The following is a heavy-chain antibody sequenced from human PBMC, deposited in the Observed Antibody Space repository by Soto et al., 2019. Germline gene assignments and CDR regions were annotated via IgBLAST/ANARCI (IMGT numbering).Heavy chain of an antibody. CDR3: AKSAPGYYGSGSYYNPADS. J-gene: IGHJ4*02. D-gene: IGHD3-10*01. V-gene: IGHV3-9*01. CDR2: ISRSSTSI. CDR1: GFTFGDYG. Sequence: EVQLVESGGGLVQPGRSLTLSCAASGFTFGDYGMLWVRQAPGKALGWVSGISRSSTSIGYSDSVKGRFTISRDNAKNSLYLQMNSLRVDDTALYYCAKSAPGYYGSGSYYNPADSWGQGTLVTVSS.